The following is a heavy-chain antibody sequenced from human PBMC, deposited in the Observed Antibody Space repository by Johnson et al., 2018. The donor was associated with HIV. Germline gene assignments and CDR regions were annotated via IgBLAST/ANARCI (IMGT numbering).Heavy chain of an antibody. CDR2: IRTDGSST. CDR1: GFTFSDYY. J-gene: IGHJ3*01. D-gene: IGHD6-19*01. Sequence: QVQLVESGGGLVTPGGSVKLSCQGSGFTFSDYYMTWIRQAPGKGLEWVSYIRTDGSSTYYADAVKGRFTFVRDNAKNSVYLQMTSLGVEDTAVYYCARGGGSDWYNVFDLWGRGTMVTVSS. CDR3: ARGGGSDWYNVFDL. V-gene: IGHV3-11*04.